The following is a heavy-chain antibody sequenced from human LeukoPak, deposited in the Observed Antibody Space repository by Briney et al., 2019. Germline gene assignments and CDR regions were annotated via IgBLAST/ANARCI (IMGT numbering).Heavy chain of an antibody. V-gene: IGHV3-21*01. CDR2: IGSSGSYM. J-gene: IGHJ4*02. D-gene: IGHD3-10*01. CDR1: GFTFTAYA. Sequence: PGGSLRRSCAASGFTFTAYAMNWVPPAPGKGLEWVSSIGSSGSYMYYADSLKGRFTISRDNATHSLYLQINSLRAGDTAVYYCVREDYSSGSPSSDYGGQGTLVSVPS. CDR3: VREDYSSGSPSSDY.